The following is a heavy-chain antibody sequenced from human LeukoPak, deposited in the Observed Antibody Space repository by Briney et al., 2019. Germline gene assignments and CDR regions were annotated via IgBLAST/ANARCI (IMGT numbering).Heavy chain of an antibody. Sequence: SETLSLTCTVSGGSISSYYWSWIRQPTGKGLEWIGYIYYSGSTNYNPSLKSRVTISVDTSKNQFSLKLSSVTAADTAVYYCARTGTGVFPYYYYYYMDVWGKGTTVTVSS. J-gene: IGHJ6*03. V-gene: IGHV4-59*12. CDR2: IYYSGST. CDR3: ARTGTGVFPYYYYYYMDV. D-gene: IGHD1-14*01. CDR1: GGSISSYY.